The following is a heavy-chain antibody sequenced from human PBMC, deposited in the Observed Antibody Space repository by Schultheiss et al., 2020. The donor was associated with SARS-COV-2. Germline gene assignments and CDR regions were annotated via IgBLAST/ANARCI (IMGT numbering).Heavy chain of an antibody. Sequence: SETLSLTCTVSGGSISSGGYYWSWIRQPPGKGLEWIGYIFYSGSTYYNPSLKSRVTISVDTSKNQFSLKLSSVTAADTAVYYCARDGDSGYDWEWDYWGQGTLVTVSS. CDR3: ARDGDSGYDWEWDY. D-gene: IGHD5-12*01. V-gene: IGHV4-61*08. CDR2: IFYSGST. CDR1: GGSISSGGYY. J-gene: IGHJ4*02.